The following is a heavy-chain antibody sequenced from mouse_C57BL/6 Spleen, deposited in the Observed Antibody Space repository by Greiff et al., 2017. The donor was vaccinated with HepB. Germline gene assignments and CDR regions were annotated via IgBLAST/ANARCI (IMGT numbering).Heavy chain of an antibody. Sequence: VQLQQSGAALVRPGASVTLSCKASGYTFTDYEMHWVKQTPVHGLEWIGAIDPETGGTAYNQKFKGKAILTADKSSSTAYMELRSLTSEDSAVYYCTRGLRSFAYWGQGTLFTVSA. D-gene: IGHD2-4*01. J-gene: IGHJ3*01. V-gene: IGHV1-15*01. CDR1: GYTFTDYE. CDR3: TRGLRSFAY. CDR2: IDPETGGT.